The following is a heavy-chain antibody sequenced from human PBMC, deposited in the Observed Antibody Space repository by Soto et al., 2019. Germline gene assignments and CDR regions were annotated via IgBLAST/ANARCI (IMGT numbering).Heavy chain of an antibody. Sequence: QVQLQQWGAGLLKPSETLSLTCAVYGGSFSGYDWSWIRQPPGKGLEWIGEINHSGSTNYNPSLKGRVTISVDTAKNQFSLKLSSVTAADTAVYYCARGEYSSSSGYYYYYMDVWGKGTTVTVSS. J-gene: IGHJ6*03. V-gene: IGHV4-34*01. CDR3: ARGEYSSSSGYYYYYMDV. CDR2: INHSGST. CDR1: GGSFSGYD. D-gene: IGHD6-6*01.